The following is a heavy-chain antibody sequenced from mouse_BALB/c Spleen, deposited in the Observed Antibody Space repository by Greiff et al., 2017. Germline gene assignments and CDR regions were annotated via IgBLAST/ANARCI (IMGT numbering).Heavy chain of an antibody. D-gene: IGHD3-2*01. CDR2: IYPGGGYT. CDR3: AMLTARATGAMDY. Sequence: QVQLKESGAELVRPGTSVKISCKASGYTFTNYWLGWVKQRPGHGLEWIGDIYPGGGYTNYNEKFKGKATLTADTSSSTAYMQLSSLTSEDSAVYFCAMLTARATGAMDYWGQGTSVTVSS. J-gene: IGHJ4*01. CDR1: GYTFTNYW. V-gene: IGHV1-63*02.